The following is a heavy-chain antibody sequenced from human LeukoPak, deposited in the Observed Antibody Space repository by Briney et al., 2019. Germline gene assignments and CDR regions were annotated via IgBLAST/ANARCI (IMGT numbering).Heavy chain of an antibody. V-gene: IGHV3-48*02. CDR3: VRDQFFSFDY. CDR2: ISGTSHLI. Sequence: GGSLRLSCAASGFTFSTYSMNWVRQAPGKGLEWVSYISGTSHLIYYADSVKGRFTISRDNAKNSLYLQMSSLRDGDTAVYYCVRDQFFSFDYWGQGTLVTVSS. D-gene: IGHD3-3*01. J-gene: IGHJ4*02. CDR1: GFTFSTYS.